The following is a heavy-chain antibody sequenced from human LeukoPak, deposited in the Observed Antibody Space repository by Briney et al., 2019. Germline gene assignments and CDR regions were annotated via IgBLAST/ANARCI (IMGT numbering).Heavy chain of an antibody. Sequence: GGSLRLSCAASGFTFDDYAMHWVRQAPGKGLEWVSGISWNSGSIGYADSVKGRFTISRDNAKNSLYLQMNSLRAEDTAVYYCARKREQLWLPHFDYWGQGTLVTVSS. CDR1: GFTFDDYA. D-gene: IGHD5-18*01. CDR2: ISWNSGSI. V-gene: IGHV3-9*01. J-gene: IGHJ4*02. CDR3: ARKREQLWLPHFDY.